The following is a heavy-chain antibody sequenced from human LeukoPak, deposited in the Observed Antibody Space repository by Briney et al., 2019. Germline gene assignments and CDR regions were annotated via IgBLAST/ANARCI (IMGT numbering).Heavy chain of an antibody. V-gene: IGHV3-11*01. CDR1: GFTFSDYY. CDR3: ARGAPYDSSGYYRFDY. CDR2: ISSSGSTI. J-gene: IGHJ4*02. D-gene: IGHD3-22*01. Sequence: GGSLRLSCAASGFTFSDYYMSWIRQAPGKGLEWVSYISSSGSTIYYADSVKGRFTISRDNSKNTLYLQMNSLRAEDTAVYYCARGAPYDSSGYYRFDYWGQGTLVTVSS.